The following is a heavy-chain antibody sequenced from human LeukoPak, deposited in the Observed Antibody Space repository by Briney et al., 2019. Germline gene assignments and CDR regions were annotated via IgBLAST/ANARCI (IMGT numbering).Heavy chain of an antibody. CDR3: AREQVAVAGGFDY. J-gene: IGHJ4*02. D-gene: IGHD6-19*01. V-gene: IGHV3-21*01. CDR2: ISSSSSYI. CDR1: GFTFSSYS. Sequence: PGGSLRLSCAASGFTFSSYSMNWVRQAPGKGLEWVSSISSSSSYIYYADSVKGRFTISRDNAKNSLYLQMNSLRAEHTAVYYCAREQVAVAGGFDYWGQGTLVTVSS.